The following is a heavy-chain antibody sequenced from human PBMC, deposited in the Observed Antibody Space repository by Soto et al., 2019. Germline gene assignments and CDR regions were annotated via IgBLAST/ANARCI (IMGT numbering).Heavy chain of an antibody. CDR1: GYSISSSTYY. V-gene: IGHV4-39*01. CDR3: ARPLNYYYYMDV. CDR2: IYYSGST. J-gene: IGHJ6*03. Sequence: SETLSLTFTVSGYSISSSTYYWAWIRQPPRKGLEWIGSIYYSGSTYYNPSLKSRVTISVDTSKNQFSLKLTSVTAADTAVYYCARPLNYYYYMDVWGKGTTVTVSS.